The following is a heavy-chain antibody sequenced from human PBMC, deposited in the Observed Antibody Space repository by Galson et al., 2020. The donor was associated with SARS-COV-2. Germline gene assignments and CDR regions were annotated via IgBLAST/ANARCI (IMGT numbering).Heavy chain of an antibody. J-gene: IGHJ4*02. CDR3: ARGWIVECLITMVRGVIHNGYFDY. V-gene: IGHV3-30-3*01. CDR1: GFTISSYA. D-gene: IGHD3-10*01. CDR2: ISHAGSNK. Sequence: QAGGYLRISCAASGFTISSYAMPWVRQAPGNGLASVAVISHAGSNKYYPDSVQGRFTLSRDNSKNTLYLQMNSLRAEDTAVYYCARGWIVECLITMVRGVIHNGYFDYWGQGTLVTVSS.